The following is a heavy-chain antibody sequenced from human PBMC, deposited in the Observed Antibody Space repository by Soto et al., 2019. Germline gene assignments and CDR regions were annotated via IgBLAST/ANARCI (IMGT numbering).Heavy chain of an antibody. V-gene: IGHV1-46*01. CDR2: INPSGGST. CDR3: ATRGFRGSPLFDY. J-gene: IGHJ4*02. D-gene: IGHD3-10*01. Sequence: IHWVRQAPGQGLEWMGVINPSGGSTNYAQKFQGRVTMTSDTSAGTVYMDLSSLRSDDTAEYYCATRGFRGSPLFDYWGQGTLVTVSS.